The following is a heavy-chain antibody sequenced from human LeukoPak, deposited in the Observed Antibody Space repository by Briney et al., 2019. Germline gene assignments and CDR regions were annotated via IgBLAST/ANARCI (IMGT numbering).Heavy chain of an antibody. V-gene: IGHV3-7*01. Sequence: GGSLRLSCVASGFTFSNYWMTWVRQAPGKGLEWVANIKKDESEKYYVDSVKGRFTISRDNARNSLFLQMSSLRVEDTAVYFCTRIGYTSSSLGYWGQGTLVIVSS. D-gene: IGHD6-6*01. CDR2: IKKDESEK. CDR1: GFTFSNYW. J-gene: IGHJ4*02. CDR3: TRIGYTSSSLGY.